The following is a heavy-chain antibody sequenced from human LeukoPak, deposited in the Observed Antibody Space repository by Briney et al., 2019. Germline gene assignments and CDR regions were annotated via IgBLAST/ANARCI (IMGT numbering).Heavy chain of an antibody. V-gene: IGHV1-18*04. CDR2: ISAYNGNT. CDR1: GYTFTSYG. Sequence: ASVKVSCKASGYTFTSYGISWVRQAPGQGLEWMGWISAYNGNTNYAQKLQGRVTMTTDTSTSTAYMELRSLRSDDTAVYYCARDVGSGYYDSSGLLYFQHWGQGTLVTVSS. J-gene: IGHJ1*01. D-gene: IGHD3-22*01. CDR3: ARDVGSGYYDSSGLLYFQH.